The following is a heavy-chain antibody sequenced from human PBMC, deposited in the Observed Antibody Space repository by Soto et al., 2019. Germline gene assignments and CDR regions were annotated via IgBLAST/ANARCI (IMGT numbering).Heavy chain of an antibody. D-gene: IGHD4-17*01. J-gene: IGHJ4*02. CDR3: ATFPAPTVTTS. Sequence: GGSLRLSCAASGFTFSSYAMSWVRQAPGKGLEWVSAISGSGGSTYYADSVKGRFTISRDNSKNTLYLQMNSLRAEDTAVYYCATFPAPTVTTSWGQGTLVTVSS. CDR2: ISGSGGST. CDR1: GFTFSSYA. V-gene: IGHV3-23*01.